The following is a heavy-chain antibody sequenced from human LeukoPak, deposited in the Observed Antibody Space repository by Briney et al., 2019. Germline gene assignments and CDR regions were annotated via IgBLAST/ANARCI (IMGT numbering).Heavy chain of an antibody. V-gene: IGHV3-21*01. CDR2: ISSSSSYI. Sequence: AGGSLRLSCAASGFTFSSYSMNWVRQAPGKGLEWASSISSSSSYIYYADSVKGRFTISRDNAKNSLYLQMNSLRAEDTAVYYCARDDSSPFDYWGQGTLVTVSS. CDR1: GFTFSSYS. D-gene: IGHD3-22*01. J-gene: IGHJ4*02. CDR3: ARDDSSPFDY.